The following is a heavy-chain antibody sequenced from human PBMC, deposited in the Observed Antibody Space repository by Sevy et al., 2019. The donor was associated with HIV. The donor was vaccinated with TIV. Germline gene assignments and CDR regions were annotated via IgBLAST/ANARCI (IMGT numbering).Heavy chain of an antibody. CDR3: AKDRVSGTYYTGDFDY. D-gene: IGHD3-10*01. Sequence: GGSLRLSCAASGFTFSTYAMTWVRQAPGKGLEWVSVISYSGGSTYCADSVRGQFTISRDNSKNTLYLQMNSLRVEDTAVYYCAKDRVSGTYYTGDFDYWGQGTLVTVSS. V-gene: IGHV3-23*01. CDR2: ISYSGGST. J-gene: IGHJ4*02. CDR1: GFTFSTYA.